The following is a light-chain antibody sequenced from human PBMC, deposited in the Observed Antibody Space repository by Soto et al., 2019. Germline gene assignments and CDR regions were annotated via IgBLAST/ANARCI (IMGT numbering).Light chain of an antibody. V-gene: IGKV3-20*01. CDR3: QRYGSLPYT. CDR2: DAS. Sequence: EIVLTQSPGTLSLSPGEGATLSCRASQSVSSSYLAWYQQKPGQAPRLLIYDASSRATGIPDRLSGSGSRTDFTLTISRLEPEDFAVYYCQRYGSLPYTFGQGTKLEIK. J-gene: IGKJ2*01. CDR1: QSVSSSY.